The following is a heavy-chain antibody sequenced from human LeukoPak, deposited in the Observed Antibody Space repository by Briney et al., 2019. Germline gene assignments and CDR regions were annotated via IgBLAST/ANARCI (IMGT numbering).Heavy chain of an antibody. CDR3: ARVSIVVVPAAIKATYYYYYGMDV. D-gene: IGHD2-2*02. CDR2: INHSGST. CDR1: GGSFSGYY. V-gene: IGHV4-34*01. J-gene: IGHJ6*02. Sequence: SETLSLTCAVYGGSFSGYYWSWIRQPPGKGLEWIGEINHSGSTNYNLSLKSRVTISVNTSKNQFSLKLSSVTAADTAVYYCARVSIVVVPAAIKATYYYYYGMDVWGQGTTVTVSS.